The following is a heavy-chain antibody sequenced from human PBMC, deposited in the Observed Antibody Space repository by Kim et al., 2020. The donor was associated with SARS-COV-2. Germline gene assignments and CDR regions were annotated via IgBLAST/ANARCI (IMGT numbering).Heavy chain of an antibody. CDR1: GGSISSGGYY. D-gene: IGHD4-17*01. V-gene: IGHV4-31*03. CDR2: IYYSGST. J-gene: IGHJ4*02. Sequence: SETLSLTCTVSGGSISSGGYYWSWIRQHPGKGLEWIGYIYYSGSTYYNPSLKSRVTISVDTSKNQFSLKLSSVTAADTAVYYCARTVTRDYFDYWGQGTLVTVSS. CDR3: ARTVTRDYFDY.